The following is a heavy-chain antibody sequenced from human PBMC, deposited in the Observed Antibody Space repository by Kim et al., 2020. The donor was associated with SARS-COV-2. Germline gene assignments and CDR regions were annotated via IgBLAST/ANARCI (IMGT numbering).Heavy chain of an antibody. J-gene: IGHJ4*02. CDR3: ARCVLMVYGYFDY. D-gene: IGHD2-8*01. CDR2: ASYDGSHK. V-gene: IGHV3-30-3*01. CDR1: GFTFSSYA. Sequence: GGSLRLSCAASGFTFSSYAIHWVRQAPGKGLEWVAAASYDGSHKYYADSVKGRFTSSRDNPKNTLYLQMNSLRAEDTAVYYCARCVLMVYGYFDYWGQRTLVTVSS.